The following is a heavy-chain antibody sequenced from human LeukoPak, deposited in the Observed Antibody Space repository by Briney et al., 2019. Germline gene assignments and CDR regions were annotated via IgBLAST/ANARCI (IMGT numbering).Heavy chain of an antibody. CDR3: ARGGGDYTSRYYMGV. CDR1: GFTFSDFY. Sequence: GGSLRLSCAASGFTFSDFYRNWIRQAPGKGLEWVSYMSGTGKTISDADSLKGRFTISRDNTKNLLFLQVNTLRVEDTATYYCARGGGDYTSRYYMGVWGKGTTVTVSS. V-gene: IGHV3-11*04. CDR2: MSGTGKTI. D-gene: IGHD3-3*01. J-gene: IGHJ6*03.